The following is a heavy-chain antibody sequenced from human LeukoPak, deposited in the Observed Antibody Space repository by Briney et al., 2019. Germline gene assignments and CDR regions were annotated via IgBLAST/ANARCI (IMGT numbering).Heavy chain of an antibody. D-gene: IGHD6-6*01. CDR2: ISAYNGNT. Sequence: GASVKVSCKASGYTFTSYGISWVRQAPGQGLERMGWISAYNGNTNYAQKLQGRVTMTTDTSTSTAYMELRSLRSDDTAVYYCAREGSADYYYYYMDVWGKGTTVTVSS. J-gene: IGHJ6*03. V-gene: IGHV1-18*01. CDR3: AREGSADYYYYYMDV. CDR1: GYTFTSYG.